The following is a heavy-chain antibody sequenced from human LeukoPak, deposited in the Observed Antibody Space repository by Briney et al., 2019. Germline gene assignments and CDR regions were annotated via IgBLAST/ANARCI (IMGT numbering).Heavy chain of an antibody. Sequence: ASVKVSCKASGYTFTGYYMHWVRQAPGQGLEWMGWINPNSGGTNYAQKFQGRATMTRDTSISTAYMELSRLRSDDTAVYYCARGDSSGWSGTFDYWGQGTLVTVSS. J-gene: IGHJ4*02. CDR1: GYTFTGYY. CDR3: ARGDSSGWSGTFDY. V-gene: IGHV1-2*02. D-gene: IGHD6-19*01. CDR2: INPNSGGT.